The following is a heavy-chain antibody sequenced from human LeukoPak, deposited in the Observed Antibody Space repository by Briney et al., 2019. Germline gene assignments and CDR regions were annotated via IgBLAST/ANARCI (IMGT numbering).Heavy chain of an antibody. Sequence: PGGSLRLSCAASGFTFSSYSMNWVRQAPGKGLEWVSSISSSSSYIYYADSVKGRFTISRDNAKNSLYLQMNSLRAEDTAVYYCARVLGYCSSTSCSQAGAFDIWGQGTMVTVSS. V-gene: IGHV3-21*01. CDR2: ISSSSSYI. CDR1: GFTFSSYS. D-gene: IGHD2-2*01. J-gene: IGHJ3*02. CDR3: ARVLGYCSSTSCSQAGAFDI.